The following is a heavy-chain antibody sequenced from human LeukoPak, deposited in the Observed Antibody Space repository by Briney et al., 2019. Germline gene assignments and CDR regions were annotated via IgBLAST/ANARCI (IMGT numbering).Heavy chain of an antibody. Sequence: SDTLSLTCTVSGVSISSSSCYWGWIRQPPGKGLEWIGSIYYSGSSYYNPSLKSRVTISLDTSKNQSSLKLSSVTAADTAVYYCARRDGNNDAFDIWGQGTMVTVSS. CDR2: IYYSGSS. CDR1: GVSISSSSCY. V-gene: IGHV4-39*01. CDR3: ARRDGNNDAFDI. J-gene: IGHJ3*02. D-gene: IGHD4-23*01.